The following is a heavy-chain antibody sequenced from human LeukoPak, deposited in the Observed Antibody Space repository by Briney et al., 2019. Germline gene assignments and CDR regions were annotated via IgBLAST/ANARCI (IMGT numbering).Heavy chain of an antibody. D-gene: IGHD3-22*01. V-gene: IGHV3-23*01. CDR1: GFTFNSYA. Sequence: PGGSLRLSCAASGFTFNSYAMSWVRQAPGKGREWVSIVSDNGGSTYNAHSVKGRFTISRDNSKNTLYLQMNSLRAEDTAIYYCAGGSGYSRIDYWGQGALVTVSS. J-gene: IGHJ4*02. CDR2: VSDNGGST. CDR3: AGGSGYSRIDY.